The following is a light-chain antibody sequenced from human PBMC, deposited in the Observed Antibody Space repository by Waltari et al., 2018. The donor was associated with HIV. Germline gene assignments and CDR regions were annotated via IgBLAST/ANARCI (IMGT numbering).Light chain of an antibody. CDR1: TSDVGGKNS. J-gene: IGLJ2*01. V-gene: IGLV2-14*01. CDR3: SSYTRSSTL. Sequence: QPALTQPASVSGSPGQSITISCTGTTSDVGGKNSVSWYQKPPGKDPQLLIYDVSNRPSAVSNRFTGSNSGNTASLTISGLQAEYEADYYCSSYTRSSTLFGGGTKLTVL. CDR2: DVS.